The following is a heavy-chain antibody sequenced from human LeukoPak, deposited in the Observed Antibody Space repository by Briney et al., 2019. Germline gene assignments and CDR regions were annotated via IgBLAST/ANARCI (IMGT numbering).Heavy chain of an antibody. V-gene: IGHV3-23*01. CDR3: AKDLLALVVSPTFSFDY. CDR2: ISGSGSST. D-gene: IGHD2-15*01. CDR1: GVTFSSYA. Sequence: PGGSLRLSCEASGVTFSSYAMSWARQASGKGLEWVSTISGSGSSTYYADSVKGRFTISRDNSKNTLYLQMNSLRAEDTAIYYCAKDLLALVVSPTFSFDYWGQGTLVTVSS. J-gene: IGHJ4*02.